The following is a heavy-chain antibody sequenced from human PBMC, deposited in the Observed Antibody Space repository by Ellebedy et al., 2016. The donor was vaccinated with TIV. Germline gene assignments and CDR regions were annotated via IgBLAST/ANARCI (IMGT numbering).Heavy chain of an antibody. CDR3: ARGASVTGYFDY. V-gene: IGHV1-69*04. CDR2: IIPILGIA. CDR1: GGTFSSPA. Sequence: ASVQVSCKASGGTFSSPAISWVRQAPGQGLEWMGRIIPILGIANYAQKFQGRVTITADKSTSTVYMELSSLRTEDTAVYYCARGASVTGYFDYWGQGTLVTVSS. J-gene: IGHJ4*02. D-gene: IGHD2-8*02.